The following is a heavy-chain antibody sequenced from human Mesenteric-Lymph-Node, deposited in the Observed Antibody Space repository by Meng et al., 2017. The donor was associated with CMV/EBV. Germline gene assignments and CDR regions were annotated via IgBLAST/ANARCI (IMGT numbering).Heavy chain of an antibody. Sequence: LSSDAMNGVSQAPGKGLEWVAVISYDGSNKYYADSVKGRFTISRDNSKNTLYLQMNSLRAEDTDVYYCARDVWPRGFGVVIAHNWFDPWGQGTLVTVSS. J-gene: IGHJ5*02. CDR1: LSSDA. V-gene: IGHV3-30*04. D-gene: IGHD3-3*01. CDR2: ISYDGSNK. CDR3: ARDVWPRGFGVVIAHNWFDP.